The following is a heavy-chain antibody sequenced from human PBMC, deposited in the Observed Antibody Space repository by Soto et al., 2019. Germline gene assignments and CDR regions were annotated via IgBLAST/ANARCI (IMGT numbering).Heavy chain of an antibody. V-gene: IGHV4-59*01. Sequence: SETLSLTCAVYGGSFSGYYWSWIRQPPGKGLEWIGYIFYSGSTNYNPSLKSRVTISVDTSKNQFSLKLSSVTAADTAVYYCARYGSGSSVWFEPWGQGTLVTVSS. CDR1: GGSFSGYY. D-gene: IGHD3-10*01. CDR3: ARYGSGSSVWFEP. J-gene: IGHJ5*02. CDR2: IFYSGST.